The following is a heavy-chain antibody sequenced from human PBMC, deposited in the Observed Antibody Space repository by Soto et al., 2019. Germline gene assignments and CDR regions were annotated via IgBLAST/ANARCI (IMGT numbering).Heavy chain of an antibody. Sequence: PLETLSLTCAVFGGSLSGYDWSWIRQPPGKGLEWIGEINHSGSTNYNPSLKSRVTISVDTSKNQFSLKLSSVTAADTAVYYCARRGAVAGTRYYFDYLGQGSLVTVSS. CDR3: ARRGAVAGTRYYFDY. D-gene: IGHD6-19*01. V-gene: IGHV4-34*01. J-gene: IGHJ4*02. CDR2: INHSGST. CDR1: GGSLSGYD.